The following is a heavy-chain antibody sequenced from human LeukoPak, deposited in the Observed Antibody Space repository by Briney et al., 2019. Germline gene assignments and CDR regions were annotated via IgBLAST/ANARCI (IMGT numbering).Heavy chain of an antibody. D-gene: IGHD5-12*01. CDR2: IYPEDSDT. Sequence: GESLKISCKASANVFTTYWIGWVRQMPGKGLEWMGIIYPEDSDTKYSPSCQGQVTISVDTSISTAYLQWHSLKPSDTDIFYWSAIQTGYDPVDPRGQGTLVVVSS. J-gene: IGHJ5*02. CDR1: ANVFTTYW. V-gene: IGHV5-51*01. CDR3: SAIQTGYDPVDP.